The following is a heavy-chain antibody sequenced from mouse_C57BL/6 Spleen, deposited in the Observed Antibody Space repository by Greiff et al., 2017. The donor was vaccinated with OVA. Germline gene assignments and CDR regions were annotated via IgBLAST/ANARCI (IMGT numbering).Heavy chain of an antibody. CDR3: ARNYDGSSYGYFDV. D-gene: IGHD1-1*01. Sequence: VQLQESGPGLVQPSQSLSITCTVSGFSLTSYGVHWVRQSPGKGLEWLGVLWSGGSTDYTAAFISRLSISKDNSKSQVFFKMNSLQADDTAIDYCARNYDGSSYGYFDVWGTGTTVTVSS. CDR1: GFSLTSYG. V-gene: IGHV2-2*01. CDR2: LWSGGST. J-gene: IGHJ1*03.